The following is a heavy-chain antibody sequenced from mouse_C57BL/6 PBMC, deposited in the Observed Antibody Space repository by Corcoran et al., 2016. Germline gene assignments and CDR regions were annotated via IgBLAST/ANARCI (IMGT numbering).Heavy chain of an antibody. CDR3: ARGFYYYGSSYGYVDV. J-gene: IGHJ1*03. D-gene: IGHD1-1*01. CDR1: GYTFTSYG. CDR2: IYPRSGNT. Sequence: QVQLQQSGAELARPGASVKLSCKASGYTFTSYGISWVKQRTGQGLEWIGEIYPRSGNTYYNEKFKGKATLTADKSSSTAYMELRSLTSEDSAVYFCARGFYYYGSSYGYVDVWGTGTTVTVSS. V-gene: IGHV1-81*01.